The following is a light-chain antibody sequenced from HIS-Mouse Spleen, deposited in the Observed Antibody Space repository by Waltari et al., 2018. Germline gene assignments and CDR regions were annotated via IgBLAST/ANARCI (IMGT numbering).Light chain of an antibody. CDR1: SSNIGSNY. V-gene: IGLV1-47*01. Sequence: QSVLTQPPSASGTPGQRVTISCSGSSSNIGSNYVYWYQQRPGTAPKPPIYRNNQRPSGVPDRFSGSKSGTSASLAISGLRSEDEADYYCAAWDDSLSGPVFGGGTKLTVL. CDR3: AAWDDSLSGPV. CDR2: RNN. J-gene: IGLJ3*02.